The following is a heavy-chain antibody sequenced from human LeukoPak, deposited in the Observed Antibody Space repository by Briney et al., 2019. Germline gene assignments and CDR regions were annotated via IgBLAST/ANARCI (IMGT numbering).Heavy chain of an antibody. CDR2: INHSGST. J-gene: IGHJ5*02. V-gene: IGHV4-34*01. Sequence: SETLSLTCAVYGGSVSGYYWSWIRQPPGKGLEWIGEINHSGSTNYNPSLKSRVTISVDTCKNQFSLKLSSVTAADTAVYYGASRGVTTCRKCGFDLWGQGTLVTVSS. CDR3: ASRGVTTCRKCGFDL. D-gene: IGHD4-11*01. CDR1: GGSVSGYY.